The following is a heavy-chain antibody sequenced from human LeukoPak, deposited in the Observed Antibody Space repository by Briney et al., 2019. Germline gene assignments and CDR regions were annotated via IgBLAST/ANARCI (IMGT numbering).Heavy chain of an antibody. V-gene: IGHV3-13*01. D-gene: IGHD1-1*01. CDR1: GFTFSSFD. CDR3: ARGPPRGKYYYMDV. CDR2: IGTASDT. Sequence: GGSLRLSCAASGFTFSSFDMHWVRHPTGQGLEWVSTIGTASDTYYPGSVESRFTLSRENAKNSLYLQINSLTAGDTAVYYCARGPPRGKYYYMDVWGKGTTVTVSS. J-gene: IGHJ6*03.